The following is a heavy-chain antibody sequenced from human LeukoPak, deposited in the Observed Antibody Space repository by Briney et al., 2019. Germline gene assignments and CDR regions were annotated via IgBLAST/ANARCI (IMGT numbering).Heavy chain of an antibody. Sequence: GGSLRLSCAASGFTFSSYSMNWVRQAPGKGLEWVSYISSSSSTIYYADSVKGRFTISRDNAKNSLYLQMNSLRAEDTAVYYCARAITMVRGVAGGAFDIWGQGTMVTVSS. CDR2: ISSSSSTI. J-gene: IGHJ3*02. D-gene: IGHD3-10*01. CDR3: ARAITMVRGVAGGAFDI. CDR1: GFTFSSYS. V-gene: IGHV3-48*04.